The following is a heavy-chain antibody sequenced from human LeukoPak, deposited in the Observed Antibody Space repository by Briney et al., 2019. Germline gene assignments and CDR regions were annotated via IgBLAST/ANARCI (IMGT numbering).Heavy chain of an antibody. V-gene: IGHV1-18*01. CDR1: GYTFTSYG. CDR2: ISAYNGNT. CDR3: ARVDYDYVWGSYTHFDY. Sequence: ASVKVSCKASGYTFTSYGISWVRQAPGQGLEWMGWISAYNGNTNYAQKLHGRVTMTTDTSTSTAYMELRGLRSDDTAVYYCARVDYDYVWGSYTHFDYWGQGTLVTVSS. D-gene: IGHD3-16*01. J-gene: IGHJ4*02.